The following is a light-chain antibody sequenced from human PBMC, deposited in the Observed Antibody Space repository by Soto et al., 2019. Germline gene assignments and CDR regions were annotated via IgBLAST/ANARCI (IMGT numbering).Light chain of an antibody. V-gene: IGKV1-12*01. J-gene: IGKJ1*01. Sequence: DIQMTQSPSTLAASLGDRVTITCRASQSISSWLAWYQQKPGKAPKLLIYAASSLQSGVPSRFSGSGSGTDFTLTISSLQPEDFETYCCQQANSFPWTFGQGTKVDIK. CDR3: QQANSFPWT. CDR1: QSISSW. CDR2: AAS.